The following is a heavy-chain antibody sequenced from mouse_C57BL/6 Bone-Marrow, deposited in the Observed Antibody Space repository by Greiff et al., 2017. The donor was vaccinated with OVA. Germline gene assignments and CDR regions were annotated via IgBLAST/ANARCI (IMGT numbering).Heavy chain of an antibody. CDR2: IHPNSGST. Sequence: VKLQESGAELVKPGASVKLSCKASGYTFTSYWMHWVKQRPGQGLEWIGMIHPNSGSTNYNEKFKSKATLTVDKSSSTAYMQLSSLTSEDSAVYYCARSEAMDYWGQGTSVTVSS. V-gene: IGHV1-64*01. CDR3: ARSEAMDY. J-gene: IGHJ4*01. CDR1: GYTFTSYW.